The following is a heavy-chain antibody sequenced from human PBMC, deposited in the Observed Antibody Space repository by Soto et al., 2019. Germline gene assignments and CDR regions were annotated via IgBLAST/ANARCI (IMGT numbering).Heavy chain of an antibody. CDR1: DFTFRNSW. CDR2: IKPDGGAT. CDR3: ASQSWRGDYVPKNWFDP. V-gene: IGHV3-7*03. J-gene: IGHJ5*02. Sequence: GGSLRLSCATSDFTFRNSWINWVRQAPGKGLEWVANIKPDGGATNYVDSVKGRFTISRDNVRNSASLQMNSLRVEDTAVYYCASQSWRGDYVPKNWFDPWGQGTLVTVSS. D-gene: IGHD4-17*01.